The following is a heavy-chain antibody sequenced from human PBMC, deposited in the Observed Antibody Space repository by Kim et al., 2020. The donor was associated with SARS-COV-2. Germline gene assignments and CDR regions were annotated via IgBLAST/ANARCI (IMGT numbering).Heavy chain of an antibody. V-gene: IGHV4-34*01. D-gene: IGHD3-22*01. CDR1: GGSFSGYS. CDR3: ARGRSDYYDSSGYGYGMDV. CDR2: INHSGST. Sequence: SETLSLTCAVYGGSFSGYSWSWIRQPPGKGLEWIGEINHSGSTNYNPSLKSRVTISVDTSKNQFSLKLSSVTAADTAVYYCARGRSDYYDSSGYGYGMDVWGQGTTVTVSS. J-gene: IGHJ6*02.